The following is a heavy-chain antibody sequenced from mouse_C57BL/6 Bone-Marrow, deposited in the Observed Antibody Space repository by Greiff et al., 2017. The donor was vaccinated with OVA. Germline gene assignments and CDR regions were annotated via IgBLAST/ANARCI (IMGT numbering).Heavy chain of an antibody. D-gene: IGHD3-3*01. Sequence: QVQLQQPGAELVRPGSSVKLSCKASGYTFTSYWMHWVKQRPIQGLEWIGNIDPSDSETHYNQKFKGKATLTVDKSSSTAYMQLSSLTSEDSAVYYFARGPRRDRGFAYWGQGTLVTVSA. CDR3: ARGPRRDRGFAY. V-gene: IGHV1-52*01. CDR2: IDPSDSET. CDR1: GYTFTSYW. J-gene: IGHJ3*01.